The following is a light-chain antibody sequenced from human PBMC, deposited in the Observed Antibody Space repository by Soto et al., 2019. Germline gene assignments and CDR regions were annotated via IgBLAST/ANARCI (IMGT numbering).Light chain of an antibody. Sequence: DIMMTQTPLSLPVTPGEPASISCRSSQSLVNSDDGNTYLDGYLQKPGQSPQLLIYTLSNRASGVPDRFSARGSVTDFTLSISRVEPGDVGIFYCMQRLEIPDTFGQGTKLEI. CDR2: TLS. J-gene: IGKJ2*01. V-gene: IGKV2-40*01. CDR3: MQRLEIPDT. CDR1: QSLVNSDDGNTY.